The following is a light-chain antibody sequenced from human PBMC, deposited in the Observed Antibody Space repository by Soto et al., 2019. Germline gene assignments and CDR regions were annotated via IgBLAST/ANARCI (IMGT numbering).Light chain of an antibody. Sequence: EIVMTQSPATLSVSPGERATLSCRASQSVSSNLAWYQQKPGQAPRLLIYGASTRATGIPASFSGSGSGTEFTLTISSQQGEDFAVYYCQQYNNWWTFGQGTKLEIK. V-gene: IGKV3-15*01. CDR2: GAS. J-gene: IGKJ1*01. CDR3: QQYNNWWT. CDR1: QSVSSN.